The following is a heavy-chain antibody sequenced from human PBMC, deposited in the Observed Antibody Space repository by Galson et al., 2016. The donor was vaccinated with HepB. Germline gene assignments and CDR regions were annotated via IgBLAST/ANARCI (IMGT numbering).Heavy chain of an antibody. Sequence: QSGAEVKKPGESLKISCKASGYNFNNYWIVWVRQMPRKGLEWMGSFSPGGSFGRYNPSLQGQVTMSDDKSITTAYLQWSSLKASDTAMYYRARRDGYGAEYSYMDWLDPWGQGTLVTVSS. J-gene: IGHJ5*02. D-gene: IGHD4/OR15-4a*01. V-gene: IGHV5-51*01. CDR2: FSPGGSFG. CDR1: GYNFNNYW. CDR3: ARRDGYGAEYSYMDWLDP.